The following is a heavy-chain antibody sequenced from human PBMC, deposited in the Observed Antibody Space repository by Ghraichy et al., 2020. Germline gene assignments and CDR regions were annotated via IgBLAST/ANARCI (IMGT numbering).Heavy chain of an antibody. CDR2: FDPEDGET. Sequence: ASVKVSCKVSGYTLTELSMHWVRQAPGKGLEWMGGFDPEDGETIYAQKFQGRVTMTEDTSTDTAYMELSSLRSEDTAVYYCATNVLRFLEWFNRYYFDYWGQGTLVNVSS. CDR3: ATNVLRFLEWFNRYYFDY. D-gene: IGHD3-3*01. J-gene: IGHJ4*02. V-gene: IGHV1-24*01. CDR1: GYTLTELS.